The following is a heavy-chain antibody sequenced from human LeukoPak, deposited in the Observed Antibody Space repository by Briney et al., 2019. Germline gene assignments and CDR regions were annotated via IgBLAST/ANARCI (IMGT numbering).Heavy chain of an antibody. CDR1: GFTFNRYA. J-gene: IGHJ5*02. CDR2: ISPSGDAS. D-gene: IGHD1-7*01. Sequence: GGSLRLSCTTSGFTFNRYAMSWVRQAPGKGLEWVSAISPSGDASYYADSVEGRFTIFRDNSRNTLYLQMNSLRVDDTARYYCARDLRYERTCRCYGWFDPWGQGTQVTVSS. CDR3: ARDLRYERTCRCYGWFDP. V-gene: IGHV3-23*01.